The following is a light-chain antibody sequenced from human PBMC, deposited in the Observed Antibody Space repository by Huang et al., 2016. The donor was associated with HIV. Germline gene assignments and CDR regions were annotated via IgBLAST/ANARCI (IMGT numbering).Light chain of an antibody. CDR3: MQALQTPYT. CDR2: MAF. V-gene: IGKV2-28*01. Sequence: DIVMTQSPLSLPVTPGEPASISCRSSQSLLESKGNNSLDCYLQKPGQSPQLLMYMAFYRASGVPDRFSVGGSGTNFTLKISKVEAEDVGIYYCMQALQTPYTFGQGTRLEIK. J-gene: IGKJ2*01. CDR1: QSLLESKGNNS.